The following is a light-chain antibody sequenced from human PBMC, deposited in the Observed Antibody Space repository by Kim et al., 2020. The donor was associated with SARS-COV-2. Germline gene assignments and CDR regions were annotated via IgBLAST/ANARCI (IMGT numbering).Light chain of an antibody. Sequence: SSELTQDPAVSVALGQTVRITCQGDSLRSYYASWYQQKPGQAPVLVIYGKNNRPSGIPDRFSGSSSGNTASLTITGAQAEDEADYYCNSRDSSGNYLGVF. CDR2: GKN. CDR1: SLRSYY. V-gene: IGLV3-19*01. J-gene: IGLJ3*02. CDR3: NSRDSSGNYLGV.